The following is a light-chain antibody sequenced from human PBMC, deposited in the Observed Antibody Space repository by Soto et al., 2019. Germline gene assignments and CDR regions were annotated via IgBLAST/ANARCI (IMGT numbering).Light chain of an antibody. V-gene: IGLV2-8*01. CDR2: DVN. J-gene: IGLJ2*01. CDR3: SSYAGSTTV. Sequence: QSALTQPPSASGSPGQSVTISCTGTSSDVGGYNYVSWYQQYPGKVPKLIIYDVNKRPSGVTDRFSGSKSGNTASLTVSGLQDEEEADYCCSSYAGSTTVFGTGTKLTVL. CDR1: SSDVGGYNY.